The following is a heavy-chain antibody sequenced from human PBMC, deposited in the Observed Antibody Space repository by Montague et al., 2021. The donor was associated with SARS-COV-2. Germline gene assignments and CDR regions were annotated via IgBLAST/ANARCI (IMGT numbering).Heavy chain of an antibody. J-gene: IGHJ6*02. Sequence: SETLSLTCAVYGGSFRGYYWNWIRQPPGRGLEWIGQISRTGTTNYNPSLKSRVTISVDTSKKQFSLKLKSVTAADTAVYYCARAQSRWLFTASYNGMDDWGQGATVTVSS. V-gene: IGHV4-34*01. CDR2: ISRTGTT. CDR1: GGSFRGYY. D-gene: IGHD5-12*01. CDR3: ARAQSRWLFTASYNGMDD.